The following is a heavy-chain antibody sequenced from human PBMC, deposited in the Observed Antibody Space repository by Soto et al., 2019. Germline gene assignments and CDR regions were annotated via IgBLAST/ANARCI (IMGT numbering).Heavy chain of an antibody. CDR2: MNPNTGNS. D-gene: IGHD1-1*01. Sequence: ASVKVSCKASGYTFTSYDIYWVRQATGQGLEWMGWMNPNTGNSGYAQKFQGRVTMTGDTSIGTAHMELSSLRSEDTAVYYCARRAETNGWNGFGADKYYFDFWGQGTLVTVSS. J-gene: IGHJ4*02. CDR1: GYTFTSYD. V-gene: IGHV1-8*01. CDR3: ARRAETNGWNGFGADKYYFDF.